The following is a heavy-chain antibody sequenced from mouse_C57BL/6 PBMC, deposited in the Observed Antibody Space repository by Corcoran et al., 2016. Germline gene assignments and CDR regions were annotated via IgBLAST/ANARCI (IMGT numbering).Heavy chain of an antibody. CDR2: INTYSGVP. CDR3: ARLGGSSGYLDY. J-gene: IGHJ4*01. Sequence: QIQLVQSGPELKKPGETVKISCKASGYTFTTYGMSWVKQAPGKGLKWMGWINTYSGVPTYADDFKGRFAFSLETSASTAYLQINNLKNEDTATYFCARLGGSSGYLDYWGQGTSVTVSS. CDR1: GYTFTTYG. D-gene: IGHD3-2*02. V-gene: IGHV9-3*01.